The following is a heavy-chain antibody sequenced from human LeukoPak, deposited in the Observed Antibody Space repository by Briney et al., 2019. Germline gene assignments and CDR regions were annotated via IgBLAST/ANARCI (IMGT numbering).Heavy chain of an antibody. CDR1: GYTFTDYY. CDR2: INPNSGAT. CDR3: ARVKKLMPEFEF. Sequence: ASGTVSCTSSGYTFTDYYIHLGRQAPGQGLGGRGWINPNSGATKYAQKFQGRGSMTRDTSINTAYMDLTNLRSDDTAIFYCARVKKLMPEFEFWGQGTLVTVSS. V-gene: IGHV1-2*02. J-gene: IGHJ4*02. D-gene: IGHD2-2*01.